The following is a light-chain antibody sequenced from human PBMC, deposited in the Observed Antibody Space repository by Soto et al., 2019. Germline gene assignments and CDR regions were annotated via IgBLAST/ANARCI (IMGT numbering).Light chain of an antibody. J-gene: IGLJ3*02. Sequence: QSALTQPASVSGSPGQSITIPCTGTSGDVGGYNYVSWYQLDPGKAPKLIIYEVNNRPSGVSNRFSGSKSGNTASLTISGLQAEDEADYYCTSYTSSGPWVFGGGTKLTVL. CDR1: SGDVGGYNY. V-gene: IGLV2-14*01. CDR3: TSYTSSGPWV. CDR2: EVN.